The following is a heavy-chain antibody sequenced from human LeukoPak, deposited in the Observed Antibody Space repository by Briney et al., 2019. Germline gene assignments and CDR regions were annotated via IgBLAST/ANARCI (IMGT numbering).Heavy chain of an antibody. J-gene: IGHJ4*02. CDR1: GYTFSDYT. Sequence: GESLRLSCGASGYTFSDYTMNWVRQAPGKGPEWISYISSGGSVMHYADSVKGRFTISRDNVENSLYLQMNSLRVEDTAVYYCTRDLEYWGQGVLVTVSS. CDR2: ISSGGSVM. V-gene: IGHV3-48*01. CDR3: TRDLEY.